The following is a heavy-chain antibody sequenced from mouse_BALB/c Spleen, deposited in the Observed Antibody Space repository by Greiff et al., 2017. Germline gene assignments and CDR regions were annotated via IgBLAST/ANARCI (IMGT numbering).Heavy chain of an antibody. Sequence: VQLQESGPELVKPGASVKMSCKASGYTFTDYVISWVKQRTGQGLEWIGEIYPGSGSTYYNEKFKGKATLTADKSSNTAYMQLSSLTSEDSAVYFCARSEYGNTYYFDYWGQGTTLTVSS. CDR1: GYTFTDYV. V-gene: IGHV1-77*01. J-gene: IGHJ2*01. CDR3: ARSEYGNTYYFDY. D-gene: IGHD2-10*02. CDR2: IYPGSGST.